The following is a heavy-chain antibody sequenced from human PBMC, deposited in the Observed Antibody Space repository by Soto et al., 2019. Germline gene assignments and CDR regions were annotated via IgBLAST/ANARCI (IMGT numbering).Heavy chain of an antibody. D-gene: IGHD6-25*01. CDR3: AAAVYYYYYGMDV. CDR1: GGSISSGGYY. V-gene: IGHV4-31*03. CDR2: IYYSGST. Sequence: SETLSLTCTVSGGSISSGGYYWSWICQHPGKGLEWIGYIYYSGSTYYNPSLKSRVTISVDTSKNQFSLKLSSVTAADTAVYYCAAAVYYYYYGMDVWGQGTTVTVSS. J-gene: IGHJ6*02.